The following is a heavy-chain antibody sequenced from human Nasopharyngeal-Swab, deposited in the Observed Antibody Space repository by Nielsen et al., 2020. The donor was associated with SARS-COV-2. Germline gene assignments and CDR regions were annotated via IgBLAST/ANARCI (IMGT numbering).Heavy chain of an antibody. CDR1: GFTFSKYA. J-gene: IGHJ5*01. D-gene: IGHD6-6*01. Sequence: GESLKISCAASGFTFSKYAMNWVRQAPGKGLEWVSVISGSGGSTYYADSVKGRFTISRDNSKNTLYLQMNSLRAEDTAVYYCASDDGQLGDSWGQGTLVTVSS. V-gene: IGHV3-23*01. CDR3: ASDDGQLGDS. CDR2: ISGSGGST.